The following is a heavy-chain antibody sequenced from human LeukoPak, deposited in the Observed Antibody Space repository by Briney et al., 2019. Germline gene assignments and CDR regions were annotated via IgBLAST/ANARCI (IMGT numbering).Heavy chain of an antibody. CDR1: GYTFTGYY. CDR3: ARDIFYGDYKRYYYYGMDV. Sequence: GASVKVSCKASGYTFTGYYMHWVRQAPGQGLGWMGWINPNSGGTNYAQKFQGRVTMTRDTSISTAYMELSRLRSDDTAVYYCARDIFYGDYKRYYYYGMDVWGQGTTVTVSS. J-gene: IGHJ6*02. V-gene: IGHV1-2*02. CDR2: INPNSGGT. D-gene: IGHD4-17*01.